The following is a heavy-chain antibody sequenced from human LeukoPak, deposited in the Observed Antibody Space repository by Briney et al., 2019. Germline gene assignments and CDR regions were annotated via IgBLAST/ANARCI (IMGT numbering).Heavy chain of an antibody. CDR1: GFTFSNYW. D-gene: IGHD3-10*01. V-gene: IGHV3-74*01. CDR2: IKGDGGSP. J-gene: IGHJ4*02. Sequence: GGSLRLSCAASGFTFSNYWMHWVRQAPGKGLVWVSRIKGDGGSPTYADSVKGRFTISGDNAKDTLYLQMNTLRAEDTAVYYCARKPDYYGADYWGQGTLVTVSS. CDR3: ARKPDYYGADY.